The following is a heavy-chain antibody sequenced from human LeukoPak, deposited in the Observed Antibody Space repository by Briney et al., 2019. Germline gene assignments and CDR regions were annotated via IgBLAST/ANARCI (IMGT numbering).Heavy chain of an antibody. V-gene: IGHV3-9*01. CDR1: GFTFDDYA. CDR2: ISWNSGSI. Sequence: GGSLRLSCAASGFTFDDYAMHWVRQAPGKGLEWVSGISWNSGSIGYADSVKGRFTISRDNAKNTLYLQMNSLRAEATALYYCAKDILSSYPNGWFALWGRGTLVTVSS. CDR3: AKDILSSYPNGWFAL. J-gene: IGHJ2*01. D-gene: IGHD1-26*01.